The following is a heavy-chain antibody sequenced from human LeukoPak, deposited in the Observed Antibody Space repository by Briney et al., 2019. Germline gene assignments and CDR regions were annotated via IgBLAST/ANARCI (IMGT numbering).Heavy chain of an antibody. Sequence: AGGSLRLSCAASGFTFSDYYMSWIRQAPGKGLEWVSYISSSGSTIYYADSVKGRFTISRDNAKNSLYLQMNSLRAEDTAVYYCARRKGGATLDAFGIWGQGTMVTVSS. J-gene: IGHJ3*02. D-gene: IGHD1-26*01. V-gene: IGHV3-11*01. CDR2: ISSSGSTI. CDR3: ARRKGGATLDAFGI. CDR1: GFTFSDYY.